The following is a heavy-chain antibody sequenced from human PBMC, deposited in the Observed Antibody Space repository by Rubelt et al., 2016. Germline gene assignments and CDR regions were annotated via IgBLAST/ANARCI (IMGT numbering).Heavy chain of an antibody. Sequence: GSGGALVQPGGSLRLSCVASGDTFSKYWMAWVRQAPGKGPEWVANINEDGSEKYYVDSVKGRFTISRDNAQNSLYLQMFSLRAEDTAVYYCASRPGLKGHWGQGTLVTVSS. CDR1: GDTFSKYW. V-gene: IGHV3-7*05. J-gene: IGHJ4*02. CDR3: ASRPGLKGH. D-gene: IGHD1-14*01. CDR2: INEDGSEK.